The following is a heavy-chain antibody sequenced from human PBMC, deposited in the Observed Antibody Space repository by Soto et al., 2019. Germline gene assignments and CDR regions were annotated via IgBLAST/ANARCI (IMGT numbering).Heavy chain of an antibody. J-gene: IGHJ6*02. D-gene: IGHD2-15*01. CDR1: GFTFSSYS. CDR2: ISSSSSYI. V-gene: IGHV3-21*01. Sequence: VQLVQSGAEVKKPGGSLRLSCAASGFTFSSYSMNWVRQAPGKGLEWVSSISSSSSYIYYADSVKGRFTISRDNAKNSLYLQMNSLRAEDTAVYYCARVLLPKYYYYYYGMDVWGQGTTVTVSS. CDR3: ARVLLPKYYYYYYGMDV.